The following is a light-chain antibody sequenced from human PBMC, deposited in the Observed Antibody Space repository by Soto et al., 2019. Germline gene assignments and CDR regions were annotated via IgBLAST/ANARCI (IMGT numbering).Light chain of an antibody. CDR2: DAS. CDR1: QTISNW. J-gene: IGKJ1*01. Sequence: DIEMSQSPSTLSASVGYTFTIACRASQTISNWLAWYQQKPGKAPKLLIYDASTLESGVPSRFSGSGSRTEFTLTISRLQTDDFATYYCQQYTSYWTFGQGTKVDIK. V-gene: IGKV1-5*01. CDR3: QQYTSYWT.